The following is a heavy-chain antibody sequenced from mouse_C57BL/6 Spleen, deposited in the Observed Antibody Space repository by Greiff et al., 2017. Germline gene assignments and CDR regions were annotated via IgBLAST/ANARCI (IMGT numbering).Heavy chain of an antibody. Sequence: EVQLVESGGGLVKPGGSLKLSCAASGFTFSSYAMSWVRQTPEKRLEWVATISDGGSYTYYPDNVKGRFTISRDNAKNKLYLQMSHLKSEDTAMYCCSRDRDDYDVRFAYWGQGTLVTVSA. D-gene: IGHD2-4*01. V-gene: IGHV5-4*01. CDR2: ISDGGSYT. CDR1: GFTFSSYA. CDR3: SRDRDDYDVRFAY. J-gene: IGHJ3*01.